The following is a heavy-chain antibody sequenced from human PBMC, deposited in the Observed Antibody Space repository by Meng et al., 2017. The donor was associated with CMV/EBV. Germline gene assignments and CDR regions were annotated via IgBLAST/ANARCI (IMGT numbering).Heavy chain of an antibody. J-gene: IGHJ6*02. CDR3: ARDRVKYQLLSHYYYGMDV. D-gene: IGHD2-2*01. V-gene: IGHV3-7*01. CDR1: GFTFSSYW. Sequence: LSLTCAASGFTFSSYWMSWVRQAPGKGLWWVANIKQDGSKKYYVDSVKGRFTISRDNAKNSLYLQMNSLRAEDTAVYYCARDRVKYQLLSHYYYGMDVWGQGTTVTVSS. CDR2: IKQDGSKK.